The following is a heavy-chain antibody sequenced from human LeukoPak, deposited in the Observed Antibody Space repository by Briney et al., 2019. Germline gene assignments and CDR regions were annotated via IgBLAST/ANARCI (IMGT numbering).Heavy chain of an antibody. CDR1: GFTFSSYG. CDR3: AKDSSSSYYFDY. D-gene: IGHD6-19*01. V-gene: IGHV3-30*18. Sequence: GRSLRLSCAASGFTFSSYGMHWVRQAPGKGLEWVAVISYDGSNKYYADSMKGRFTISRDNSKNTLYLQMNSLRAEDTAVYYCAKDSSSSYYFDYWGQGTLVTVSS. CDR2: ISYDGSNK. J-gene: IGHJ4*02.